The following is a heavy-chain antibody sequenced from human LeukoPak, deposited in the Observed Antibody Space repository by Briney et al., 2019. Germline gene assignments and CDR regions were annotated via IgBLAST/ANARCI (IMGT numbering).Heavy chain of an antibody. CDR1: GGSISSYY. Sequence: SETLSLTCAVSGGSISSYYWSWIRQPPGKGLEWIGYIYYSGSTNYNPSLKSRVTISVDTSKSQFSLKLRSVTAADTAVYYCARVTGYVIEDYFDYWGQGTLVTVSS. D-gene: IGHD3-22*01. V-gene: IGHV4-59*01. CDR2: IYYSGST. J-gene: IGHJ4*02. CDR3: ARVTGYVIEDYFDY.